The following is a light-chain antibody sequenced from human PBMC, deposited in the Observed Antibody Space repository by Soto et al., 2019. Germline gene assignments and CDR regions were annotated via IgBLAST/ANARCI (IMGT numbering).Light chain of an antibody. CDR2: GAS. V-gene: IGKV3-20*01. Sequence: EIVLTQSPGPLSLSPGERATLSCRASESVSDNYLAWYQQRSGQALRLVIYGASSRDGAVPDRFSGSGSGADFTLTISRLEPEDFAVYYCQQYGSSPLTFGGGTKVEIK. CDR1: ESVSDNY. CDR3: QQYGSSPLT. J-gene: IGKJ4*01.